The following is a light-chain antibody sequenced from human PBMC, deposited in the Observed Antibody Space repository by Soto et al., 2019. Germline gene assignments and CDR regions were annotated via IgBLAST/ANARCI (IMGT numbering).Light chain of an antibody. CDR1: SSSIGAGYD. V-gene: IGLV1-40*01. CDR3: QSYDSNLGGYV. J-gene: IGLJ1*01. Sequence: QSVLTQPPSVSGAPGQRVTISCTGSSSSIGAGYDVHWYQQLPGTAPKLLIYANNNRPSGVPDRFSGSKSGTSASLAVTGLQAEDEADYYCQSYDSNLGGYVFGTGTTLTVL. CDR2: ANN.